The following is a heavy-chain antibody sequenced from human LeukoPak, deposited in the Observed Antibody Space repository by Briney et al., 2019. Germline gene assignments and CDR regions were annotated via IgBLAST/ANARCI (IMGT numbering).Heavy chain of an antibody. V-gene: IGHV1-2*06. CDR2: INPNSGGT. CDR1: GYTFTCYY. Sequence: ASVKVSCKASGYTFTCYYMHWVRQAPGQGLEWMGRINPNSGGTNYAQKFQGRVTMTRDTSISTAYMELSRLRSDDTAVYYCARAWGSGSYYKALYYYYYMDVWGKGTTVTVSS. J-gene: IGHJ6*03. CDR3: ARAWGSGSYYKALYYYYYMDV. D-gene: IGHD3-10*01.